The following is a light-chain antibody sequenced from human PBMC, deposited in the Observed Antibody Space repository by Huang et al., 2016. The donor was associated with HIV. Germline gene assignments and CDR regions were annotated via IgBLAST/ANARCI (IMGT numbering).Light chain of an antibody. J-gene: IGKJ1*01. Sequence: DIQMTQSPSSLSASVGDRVTITCRASQSISSYLNCYQQKPGKAPKLLIYAASSLQSGVPSRFSVSGSGTDFTLTISSLQPEDFATYYCQQSYSTPRTFGQGTKVEIK. V-gene: IGKV1-39*01. CDR3: QQSYSTPRT. CDR2: AAS. CDR1: QSISSY.